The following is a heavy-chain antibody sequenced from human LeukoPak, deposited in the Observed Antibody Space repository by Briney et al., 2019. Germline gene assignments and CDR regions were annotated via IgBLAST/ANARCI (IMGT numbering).Heavy chain of an antibody. D-gene: IGHD6-13*01. CDR3: ARERGYSSSWYGGLEY. Sequence: TGGSLRLSCAASGFTFSSYSMSWVRQAPGKGLEWVANIKQDGSERYYVDSVKGRFSISRDNAKKSLYLQMNSLRAEDSAVYYCARERGYSSSWYGGLEYWGQGTLVTVSS. CDR1: GFTFSSYS. V-gene: IGHV3-7*01. CDR2: IKQDGSER. J-gene: IGHJ4*02.